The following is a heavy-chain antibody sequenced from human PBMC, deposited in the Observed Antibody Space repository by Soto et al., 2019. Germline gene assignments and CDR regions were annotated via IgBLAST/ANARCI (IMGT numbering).Heavy chain of an antibody. CDR2: IIPILGIA. Sequence: ASVKVSCKASGGTFSSYTISWVRQAPGQGLEWMGRIIPILGIANYAQKFQGRVTITADKSTSTAYMELSSLSSEDTAVYYCARDSGYSSSWYWFDPWGQGTLVTVSS. V-gene: IGHV1-69*04. J-gene: IGHJ5*02. CDR1: GGTFSSYT. CDR3: ARDSGYSSSWYWFDP. D-gene: IGHD6-13*01.